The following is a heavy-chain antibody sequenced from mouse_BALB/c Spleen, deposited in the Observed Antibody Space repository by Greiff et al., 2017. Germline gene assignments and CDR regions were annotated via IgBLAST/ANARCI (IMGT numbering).Heavy chain of an antibody. Sequence: EVMLVESGGGLVQPGGSLKLSCAASGFTFSSYTMSWVRQTPEKRLEWVAYISNGGGSTYYPDTVKGRFTISRDNAKNTLYLQMSSLKSEDTAMYYCARRHGGYFDYWGQGTTLTVSS. J-gene: IGHJ2*01. CDR2: ISNGGGST. D-gene: IGHD6-1*01. CDR3: ARRHGGYFDY. V-gene: IGHV5-12-2*01. CDR1: GFTFSSYT.